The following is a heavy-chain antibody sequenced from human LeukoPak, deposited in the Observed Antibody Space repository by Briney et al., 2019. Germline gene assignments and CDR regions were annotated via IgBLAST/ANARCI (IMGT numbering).Heavy chain of an antibody. Sequence: SETLSLTGTVSGGSISSGVYYWSWIRQHPGKGLELIGYIYYSGSTYYNPSLKSRIIMSVDTSKNQISLRLSSVTAADTAVYYCARYHLQPGRSDAFDIWGQGTMVTVSS. D-gene: IGHD1-1*01. CDR2: IYYSGST. J-gene: IGHJ3*02. V-gene: IGHV4-31*03. CDR3: ARYHLQPGRSDAFDI. CDR1: GGSISSGVYY.